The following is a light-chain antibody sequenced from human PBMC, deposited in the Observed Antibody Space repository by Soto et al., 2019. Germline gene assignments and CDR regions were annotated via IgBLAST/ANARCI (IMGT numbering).Light chain of an antibody. Sequence: EIVMTQSPATLSVSPGERATLSCRASQSVSSNLAWYQQKPGQAPRLLIYGASTRATGIPARFSGSGSGTEFTLTISSLQSEDFAVYYCQQYHNWPPRGTFGPGTKVEIK. CDR1: QSVSSN. CDR3: QQYHNWPPRGT. CDR2: GAS. V-gene: IGKV3-15*01. J-gene: IGKJ1*01.